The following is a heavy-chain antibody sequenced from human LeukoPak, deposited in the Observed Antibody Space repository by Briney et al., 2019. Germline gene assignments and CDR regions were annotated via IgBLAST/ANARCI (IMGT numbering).Heavy chain of an antibody. D-gene: IGHD2-2*02. CDR1: GFTFSSYG. CDR3: AKAHGPSAAIGRGPFDY. Sequence: PGGSLRLSCAASGFTFSSYGMHWVRQAPGKGLEWVAVIWYDGSNKYYADSVKGRFTISRDNSKNTLYLQMNSLRAEDTAVYYCAKAHGPSAAIGRGPFDYWGQGTLVSVSS. V-gene: IGHV3-33*06. J-gene: IGHJ4*02. CDR2: IWYDGSNK.